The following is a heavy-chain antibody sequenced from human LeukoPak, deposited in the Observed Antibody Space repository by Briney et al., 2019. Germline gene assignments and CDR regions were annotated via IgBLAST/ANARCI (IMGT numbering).Heavy chain of an antibody. D-gene: IGHD5-12*01. Sequence: KPSGTLSLTCAVSGGSISSSNWWSWVRQPPGKGLEWIGEIYHSGSTNYNPSLKSRVTISVDTSKNQFSLRLSSVTAADTAVYYCAREGAVWLLAPGYFDYWGQGTLVTVSS. CDR2: IYHSGST. V-gene: IGHV4-4*02. J-gene: IGHJ4*02. CDR3: AREGAVWLLAPGYFDY. CDR1: GGSISSSNW.